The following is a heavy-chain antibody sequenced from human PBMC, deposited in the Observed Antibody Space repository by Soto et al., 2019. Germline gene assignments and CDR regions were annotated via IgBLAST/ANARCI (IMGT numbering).Heavy chain of an antibody. V-gene: IGHV2-70*01. D-gene: IGHD6-13*01. CDR2: NDLDDDK. Sequence: SGPTLVNPTQTLTLTCTFSGFSLSTSGMCVSWNRQPPRKALEWLAINDLDDDKKYRKTLKNKLKISKETSKKQMVLKKNKIEPVDTATYYCARILEDSSSWSGPTPCYYYGMDVWGQGTTVTVSS. CDR1: GFSLSTSGMC. J-gene: IGHJ6*02. CDR3: ARILEDSSSWSGPTPCYYYGMDV.